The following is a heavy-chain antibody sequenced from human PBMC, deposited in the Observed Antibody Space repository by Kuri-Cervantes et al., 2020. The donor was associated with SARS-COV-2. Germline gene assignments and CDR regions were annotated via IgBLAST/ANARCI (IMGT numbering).Heavy chain of an antibody. Sequence: ASVKVSCKASGYTFTSYGISWVRQAPGQGLEWMGWISAYNGNTNYAQKLQGRVTMTTDTSTSTAYMELRSLRSDDTTVYYCARESGSSGWYGFDYWGQGTLVTVSS. D-gene: IGHD6-19*01. V-gene: IGHV1-18*04. CDR2: ISAYNGNT. J-gene: IGHJ4*02. CDR3: ARESGSSGWYGFDY. CDR1: GYTFTSYG.